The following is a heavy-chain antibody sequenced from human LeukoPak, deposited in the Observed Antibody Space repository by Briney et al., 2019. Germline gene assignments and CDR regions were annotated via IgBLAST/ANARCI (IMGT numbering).Heavy chain of an antibody. CDR3: ANADIVVVVAAADPFDY. V-gene: IGHV3-30*02. Sequence: GSLRLSCAASGFTFSSYGMHWVRQAPGEGLEWVAFIRYDGSNKYYADSVKGRFTISRDNSKNTLYLQMNSLRAEDTAVYYCANADIVVVVAAADPFDYWGQGTLVTVSS. J-gene: IGHJ4*02. CDR1: GFTFSSYG. CDR2: IRYDGSNK. D-gene: IGHD2-15*01.